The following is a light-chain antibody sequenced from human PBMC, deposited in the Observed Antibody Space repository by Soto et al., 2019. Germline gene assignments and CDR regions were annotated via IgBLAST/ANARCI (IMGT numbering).Light chain of an antibody. Sequence: DIQMTQSPSTLSASVGDRVTITCRASQTISNRLAWYQQKPGKAPTLLIYDASTLERGVPSRFSGTGSGTEFTLSIDSLQPDDFATYYCQQYHTSSITFGQGTRLEIK. J-gene: IGKJ5*01. V-gene: IGKV1-5*01. CDR1: QTISNR. CDR3: QQYHTSSIT. CDR2: DAS.